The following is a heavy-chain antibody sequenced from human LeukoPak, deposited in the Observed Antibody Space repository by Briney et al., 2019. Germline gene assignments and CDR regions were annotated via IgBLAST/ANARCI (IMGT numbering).Heavy chain of an antibody. Sequence: GESLKISCKASGYSFTSYWIGWVRQMPGKGLEWIGVIYPGDSDTRYSPSFQGQVTISADKSISTAYLQWSSLKASDTAIYYCARHRAIAMTRYYYYYGLDVWGQGTTVTVSS. V-gene: IGHV5-51*01. CDR2: IYPGDSDT. CDR1: GYSFTSYW. D-gene: IGHD6-13*01. J-gene: IGHJ6*02. CDR3: ARHRAIAMTRYYYYYGLDV.